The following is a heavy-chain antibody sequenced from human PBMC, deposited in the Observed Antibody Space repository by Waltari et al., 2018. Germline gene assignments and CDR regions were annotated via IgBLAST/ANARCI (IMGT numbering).Heavy chain of an antibody. D-gene: IGHD1-26*01. Sequence: EVQLVESGGGLVQPGGSLRLSCAAPGFTFSSYSMNWVRQAPGKGLEWVSYISSSSSTIYYADSVKGRFTISRDNAKNSLYLQMNSLRAEDTAVYYCARDRWERYLFDIWGQGTMVTVSS. J-gene: IGHJ3*02. CDR3: ARDRWERYLFDI. CDR1: GFTFSSYS. CDR2: ISSSSSTI. V-gene: IGHV3-48*04.